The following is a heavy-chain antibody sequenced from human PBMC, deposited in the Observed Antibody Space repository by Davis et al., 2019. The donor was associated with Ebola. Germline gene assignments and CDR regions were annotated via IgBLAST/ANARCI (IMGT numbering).Heavy chain of an antibody. CDR1: GFTFSSYT. CDR3: ARARGSGWYVDY. V-gene: IGHV3-21*01. CDR2: ISSTSSYI. J-gene: IGHJ4*02. D-gene: IGHD6-19*01. Sequence: GGSLRLSCAASGFTFSSYTMIWVRQAPGKGLEWVSSISSTSSYIHYSDSVKGRFTISRDNAKNSLFLQMNSLRAEDTALYYCARARGSGWYVDYWGQGILVTVSS.